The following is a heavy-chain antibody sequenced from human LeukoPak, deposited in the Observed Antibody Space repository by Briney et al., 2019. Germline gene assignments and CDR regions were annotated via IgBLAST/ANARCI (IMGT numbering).Heavy chain of an antibody. CDR2: IQYDGSNE. Sequence: QSGGSLRLSCAASRFTFSSYGMHWVRQAPGKGLEWVAYIQYDGSNEQYADSVKGRFSISRDSSKNILYLQMNSLRAEDTAVYYCAELGITMIGGVWGKGTTVTISS. D-gene: IGHD3-10*02. CDR1: RFTFSSYG. V-gene: IGHV3-30*02. CDR3: AELGITMIGGV. J-gene: IGHJ6*04.